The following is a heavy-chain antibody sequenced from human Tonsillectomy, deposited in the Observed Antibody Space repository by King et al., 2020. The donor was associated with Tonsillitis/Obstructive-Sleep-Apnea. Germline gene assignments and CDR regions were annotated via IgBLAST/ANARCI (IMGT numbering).Heavy chain of an antibody. V-gene: IGHV3-48*03. CDR1: GFTFSSYD. J-gene: IGHJ2*01. CDR2: ISSSGSTI. D-gene: IGHD5-12*01. Sequence: VQLVESGGGLVQPGGSLRLSCAASGFTFSSYDMNWVRQAPGKGLEWVSYISSSGSTIYYADSVKGRFTISRDNAKNSLYLQMNDLRAEDTAVYYCARDSLGWSFDLWGRGTLVSVSS. CDR3: ARDSLGWSFDL.